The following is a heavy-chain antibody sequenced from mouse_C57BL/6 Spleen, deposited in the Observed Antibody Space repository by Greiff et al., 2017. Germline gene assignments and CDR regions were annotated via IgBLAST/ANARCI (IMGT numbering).Heavy chain of an antibody. CDR2: ISSGSSTI. D-gene: IGHD1-1*01. Sequence: EVQRVESGGGLVKPGGSLKLSCAASGFTFCDYGMHWVRQAPEKGLEWVAYISSGSSTIYYADTVKGRFTISRDNAKNTLFLQMTSLRSEDTAMYYCARPTVVAMDYWGQGTSVTVSS. CDR3: ARPTVVAMDY. J-gene: IGHJ4*01. V-gene: IGHV5-17*01. CDR1: GFTFCDYG.